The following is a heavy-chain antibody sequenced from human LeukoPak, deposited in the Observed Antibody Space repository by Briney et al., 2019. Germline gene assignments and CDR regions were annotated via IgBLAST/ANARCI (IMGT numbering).Heavy chain of an antibody. J-gene: IGHJ6*03. Sequence: MSSETLSLTCAVYGGSFSGYYWSWIRQPPGKELEWIGEINHSGSTNYNPSLKSRVTISVDTSENQFSLKLSSVTAADTAVYYCARRSYDFWSGYSYYMDVWGKGTTVTVSS. V-gene: IGHV4-34*01. CDR1: GGSFSGYY. CDR3: ARRSYDFWSGYSYYMDV. CDR2: INHSGST. D-gene: IGHD3-3*01.